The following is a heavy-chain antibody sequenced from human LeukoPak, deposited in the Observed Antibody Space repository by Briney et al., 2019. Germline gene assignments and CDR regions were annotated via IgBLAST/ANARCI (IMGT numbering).Heavy chain of an antibody. D-gene: IGHD5-18*01. Sequence: GGSLRLSCAASGFTFSSYSMNWVRQAPGKGLEWVAVISYDGSNKYYADSVKGRFTISRDNSKNTLYLQMNSLRAEDTAVYYCARAQGSYGPIDYWGQGTLVTVSS. CDR2: ISYDGSNK. CDR1: GFTFSSYS. V-gene: IGHV3-30*03. CDR3: ARAQGSYGPIDY. J-gene: IGHJ4*02.